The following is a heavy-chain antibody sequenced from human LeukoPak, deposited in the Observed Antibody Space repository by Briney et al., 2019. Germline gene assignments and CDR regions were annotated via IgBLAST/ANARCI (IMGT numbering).Heavy chain of an antibody. J-gene: IGHJ4*02. Sequence: SETLSLTCTVSGGSISSYYWSWIRQPPGKGLEWIGYIYYSGTTNYNPSLKSRVTISVDRSKNQFSLKLTSVTAADTAVYYCARGRYVTTRGGAAAGFLDYWGQGTLVTVST. CDR3: ARGRYVTTRGGAAAGFLDY. CDR1: GGSISSYY. D-gene: IGHD6-13*01. CDR2: IYYSGTT. V-gene: IGHV4-59*01.